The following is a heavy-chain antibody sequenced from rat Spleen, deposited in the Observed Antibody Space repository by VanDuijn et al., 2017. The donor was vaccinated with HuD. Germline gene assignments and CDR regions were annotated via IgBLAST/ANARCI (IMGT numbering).Heavy chain of an antibody. CDR1: GFTFSNYY. V-gene: IGHV5-25*01. D-gene: IGHD3-1*01. Sequence: EVQLVESGGGLVQPGRSLKLSCAASGFTFSNYYMAWVRQAPKKGLEWVATISTSGSRTYYPDSVKGRFTISRDNAKSSLYLQMNSLKSEDTATYYCARRLDPLFDYWGQGVMVTFSS. CDR3: ARRLDPLFDY. CDR2: ISTSGSRT. J-gene: IGHJ2*01.